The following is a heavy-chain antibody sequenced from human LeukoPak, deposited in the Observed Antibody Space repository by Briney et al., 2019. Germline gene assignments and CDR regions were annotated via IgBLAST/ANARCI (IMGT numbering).Heavy chain of an antibody. CDR2: INYSGSA. J-gene: IGHJ3*02. Sequence: SQTLSLTCTVSGGSLSSYYFSWIRQSPGKGLEWIAYINYSGSASYNPSLKSRVTMSVDTSKQFSLSLSSVTAADTAVYYCARHNYDDYVFDIWGQGTKVTVSS. D-gene: IGHD4-17*01. CDR3: ARHNYDDYVFDI. CDR1: GGSLSSYY. V-gene: IGHV4-59*08.